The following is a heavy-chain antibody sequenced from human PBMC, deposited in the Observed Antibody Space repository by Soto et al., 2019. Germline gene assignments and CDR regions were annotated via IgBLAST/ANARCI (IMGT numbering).Heavy chain of an antibody. CDR2: ISGSGGST. J-gene: IGHJ3*02. CDR1: GFTFSSYA. D-gene: IGHD6-13*01. Sequence: GGSLRLSCAASGFTFSSYAMSWVRQAPGKGLEWVSAISGSGGSTYYADSVKGRFPISRDNSKNPLYLQMNSLRADHTTVYSCAKDSHRQHLVGYDAFDSCGQGAMVTASS. CDR3: AKDSHRQHLVGYDAFDS. V-gene: IGHV3-23*01.